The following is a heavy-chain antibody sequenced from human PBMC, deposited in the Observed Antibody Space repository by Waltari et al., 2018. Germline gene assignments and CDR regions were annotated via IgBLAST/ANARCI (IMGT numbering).Heavy chain of an antibody. Sequence: DVQLVESGGGLVEPGGSHRLSCAASGFTFDRYLMDWVRQAPGKGLEFVSSISGNSRYIYYADSVKGRFTISRDGAKNSLYLQMNSLRVEDTAVYYCARGGWAQQRQGVDYWGQGALVTVSS. D-gene: IGHD6-13*01. J-gene: IGHJ4*02. V-gene: IGHV3-21*01. CDR3: ARGGWAQQRQGVDY. CDR2: ISGNSRYI. CDR1: GFTFDRYL.